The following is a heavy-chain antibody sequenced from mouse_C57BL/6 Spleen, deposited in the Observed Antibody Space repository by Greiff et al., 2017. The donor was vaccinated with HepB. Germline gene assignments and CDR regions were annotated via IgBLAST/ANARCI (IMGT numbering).Heavy chain of an antibody. V-gene: IGHV5-16*01. CDR1: GFTFSDYY. Sequence: EVKLVESEGGLVQPGSSMKLSCTASGFTFSDYYMAWVRQVPEKGLEWVANINSDGSSTYYLDSLKSRFIISRDNAKNILYLQMSSLKSEDTATYYCARDRGATGMDYWGQGTSVTVSS. D-gene: IGHD3-2*01. CDR3: ARDRGATGMDY. CDR2: INSDGSST. J-gene: IGHJ4*01.